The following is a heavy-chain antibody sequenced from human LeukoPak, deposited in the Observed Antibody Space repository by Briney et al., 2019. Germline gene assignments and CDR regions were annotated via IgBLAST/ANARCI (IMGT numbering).Heavy chain of an antibody. Sequence: GGSLRLSCTTSGFAFSDYWMSWVRQAPGKGLEWLAIINQDGSQTSYVDSVRGRFTVSRDNAKNSLYLQMNSLRADDTAVYYCARDSSPRYSGYDWVYWGRGTLVTVS. J-gene: IGHJ4*02. CDR3: ARDSSPRYSGYDWVY. D-gene: IGHD5-12*01. CDR2: INQDGSQT. V-gene: IGHV3-7*01. CDR1: GFAFSDYW.